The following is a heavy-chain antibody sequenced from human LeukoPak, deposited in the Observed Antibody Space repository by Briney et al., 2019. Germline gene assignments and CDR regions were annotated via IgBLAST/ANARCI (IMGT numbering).Heavy chain of an antibody. J-gene: IGHJ4*02. CDR2: IYTSGST. D-gene: IGHD3-22*01. V-gene: IGHV4-4*07. CDR3: ARHEWYYYDSSGASFDY. CDR1: GGSISSYY. Sequence: PSETLSLTCTVSGGSISSYYWSWIRQPAGKGLEWIGRIYTSGSTNYNPSLKSRVTMSVDTSKNQFSLKLTSVTAADTAVYYCARHEWYYYDSSGASFDYWGQGTLVTVSS.